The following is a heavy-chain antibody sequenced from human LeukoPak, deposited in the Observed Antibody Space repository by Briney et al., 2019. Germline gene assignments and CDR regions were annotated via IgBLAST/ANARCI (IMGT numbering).Heavy chain of an antibody. CDR3: ASFVGLRFLEWLSDI. CDR1: GGSISSGDYY. CDR2: IYYSGST. D-gene: IGHD3-3*01. J-gene: IGHJ3*02. V-gene: IGHV4-30-4*08. Sequence: SETLSLTCTVSGGSISSGDYYWSWIRQPPGKGLERIGYIYYSGSTYYNPSLKSRVTISVDTSKNQFSLKLSSVTAADTAVYYCASFVGLRFLEWLSDIWGQGTMVTVSS.